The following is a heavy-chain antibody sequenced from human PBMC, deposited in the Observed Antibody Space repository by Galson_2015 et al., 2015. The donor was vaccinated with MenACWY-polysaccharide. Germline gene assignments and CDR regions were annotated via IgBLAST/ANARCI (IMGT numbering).Heavy chain of an antibody. V-gene: IGHV3-48*01. D-gene: IGHD3-10*01. CDR2: ISSTGSTI. J-gene: IGHJ4*02. CDR1: GFIFSSYS. CDR3: ARDMAIPRGVLEY. Sequence: SLRLSCAASGFIFSSYSMSWVRQAPGKGLEWLSYISSTGSTIYYADSVKGRFTISRDNAKNSLYLQMNSLRAEDTAVYYCARDMAIPRGVLEYWGRGTLVTVSS.